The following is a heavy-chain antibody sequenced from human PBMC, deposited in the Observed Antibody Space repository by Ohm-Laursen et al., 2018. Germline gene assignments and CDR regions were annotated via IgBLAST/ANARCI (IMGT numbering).Heavy chain of an antibody. V-gene: IGHV4-61*05. D-gene: IGHD4-23*01. CDR2: IYYSGTT. CDR3: ARLTTVVTPGDDY. J-gene: IGHJ4*02. CDR1: GASIDTYYGFY. Sequence: SETLSLTCSVSGASIDTYYGFYWTWIRQPPGKVLEWIGSIYYSGTTTYNPSLRSRVTISVDTSKNQFSLKLSSVTAADTAVYYCARLTTVVTPGDDYWGQGTLVTVSS.